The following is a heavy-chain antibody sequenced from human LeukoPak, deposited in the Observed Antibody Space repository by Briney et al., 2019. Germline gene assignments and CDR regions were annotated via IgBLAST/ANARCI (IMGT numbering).Heavy chain of an antibody. CDR1: GYTFTSYY. J-gene: IGHJ4*02. D-gene: IGHD7-27*01. CDR3: ARDPSPPWVHWVYFDY. Sequence: ASVKVSCKESGYTFTSYYMHWVRQAPGQGLEWMGIINPSGGSTSYAQKFQGRVTRTRDTSTSTVYMELSSLRSEDTAVYYCARDPSPPWVHWVYFDYWGQGTLVTVSS. V-gene: IGHV1-46*01. CDR2: INPSGGST.